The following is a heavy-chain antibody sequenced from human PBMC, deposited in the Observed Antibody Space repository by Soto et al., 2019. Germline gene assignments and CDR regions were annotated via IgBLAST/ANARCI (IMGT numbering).Heavy chain of an antibody. Sequence: QVQLVQSGAEVKKPGSSVKVSYKASGGTFSSYAISRVRQAPGQGLEWMGGIIPISDTTNYAHKFQGSLTSTAGEPTSSVSVGLGSLRSEDTAACYCARSQGSSTSFDIYYYYYYGMDVWCIATALSVSS. D-gene: IGHD2-2*01. CDR1: GGTFSSYA. J-gene: IGHJ6*04. CDR2: IIPISDTT. V-gene: IGHV1-69*01. CDR3: ARSQGSSTSFDIYYYYYYGMDV.